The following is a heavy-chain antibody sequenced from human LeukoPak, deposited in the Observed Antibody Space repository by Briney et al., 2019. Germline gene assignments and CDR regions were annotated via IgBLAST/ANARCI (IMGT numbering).Heavy chain of an antibody. CDR2: ISYDGSNK. J-gene: IGHJ6*02. Sequence: PGGSLRLSCAASGFTFSSYAMHWVRQAPGKGLEWVAVISYDGSNKYYADSVKGRFTISRDNSKNTLYLQMNSLRAEDTAVYYCARDNPRYGSGSYHPSDYYYGMDVWGQGTTVTVSS. D-gene: IGHD3-10*01. CDR1: GFTFSSYA. CDR3: ARDNPRYGSGSYHPSDYYYGMDV. V-gene: IGHV3-30*04.